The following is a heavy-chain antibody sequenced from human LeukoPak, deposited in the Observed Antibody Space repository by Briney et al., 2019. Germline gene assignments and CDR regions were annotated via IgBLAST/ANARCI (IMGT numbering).Heavy chain of an antibody. CDR2: IGTVADT. V-gene: IGHV3-13*01. CDR3: ARGWGGHGRSWGALDL. Sequence: GGSLRLSCTASGFYFNDYDMHWVRQVAGKRLEWVAGIGTVADTFYPDSVKGRFTISRENAKNSFYLQMNSLRAGDTAIYYYARGWGGHGRSWGALDLWGQGILVTVSS. J-gene: IGHJ5*02. CDR1: GFYFNDYD. D-gene: IGHD3-16*01.